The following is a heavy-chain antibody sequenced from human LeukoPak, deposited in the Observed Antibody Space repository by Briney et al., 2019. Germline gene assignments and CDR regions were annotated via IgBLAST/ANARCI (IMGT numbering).Heavy chain of an antibody. D-gene: IGHD3-22*01. CDR3: ARYDSSGYYWVRGAFDI. Sequence: SETLSLTCTVSGGSISSYYWSWIRQPPGKGLEWIGYIYYSGSTNYNPSLKSRVTISVNTSKNQFSLKLSSVTAADTAVYYCARYDSSGYYWVRGAFDIWGQGTMVTVSS. V-gene: IGHV4-59*01. J-gene: IGHJ3*02. CDR2: IYYSGST. CDR1: GGSISSYY.